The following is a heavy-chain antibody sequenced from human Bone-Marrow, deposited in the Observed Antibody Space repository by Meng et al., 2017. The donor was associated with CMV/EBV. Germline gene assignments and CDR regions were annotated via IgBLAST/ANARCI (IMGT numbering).Heavy chain of an antibody. J-gene: IGHJ6*02. CDR2: IKQDGSEK. CDR3: ARARKTAPRIRFLEWSKVYYYYGMDV. Sequence: GESLKISCAASGFTFSSYWMSWVRQAPGKGLEWVANIKQDGSEKYYVDSVKGRFTISRDNAKNSLYLQMNSLRAEDTAVYYCARARKTAPRIRFLEWSKVYYYYGMDVCGQGTTVTVSS. D-gene: IGHD3-3*01. V-gene: IGHV3-7*01. CDR1: GFTFSSYW.